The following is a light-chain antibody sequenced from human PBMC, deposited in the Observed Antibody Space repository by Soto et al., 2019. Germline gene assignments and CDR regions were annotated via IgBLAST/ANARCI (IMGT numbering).Light chain of an antibody. CDR3: GTWDSNLSVGL. Sequence: QTVLTQPPSVSAAPGQTVTISCSGIRSNIGNTYVSWFQQLPGTAPKLLIYDNNKRPSGIPDRFSGSKSGTSATLGITGLQTGDEADYYCGTWDSNLSVGLFGGGTQLTVL. V-gene: IGLV1-51*01. CDR2: DNN. J-gene: IGLJ2*01. CDR1: RSNIGNTY.